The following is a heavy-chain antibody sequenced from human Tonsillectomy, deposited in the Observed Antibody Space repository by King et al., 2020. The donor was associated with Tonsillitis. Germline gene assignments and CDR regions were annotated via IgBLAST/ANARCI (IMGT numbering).Heavy chain of an antibody. J-gene: IGHJ4*02. CDR3: ARYVSGSFDY. Sequence: QLQESGPGVVKPSETLSLTCTVSGGSISSSDHYWAWIRQPPGKGREWIGYLSYSGTSFYNPSLKSRITISGDSSENRFSLKLSSVTAAETAVYFCARYVSGSFDYWGQGALVTVSS. D-gene: IGHD1-26*01. V-gene: IGHV4-39*01. CDR1: GGSISSSDHY. CDR2: LSYSGTS.